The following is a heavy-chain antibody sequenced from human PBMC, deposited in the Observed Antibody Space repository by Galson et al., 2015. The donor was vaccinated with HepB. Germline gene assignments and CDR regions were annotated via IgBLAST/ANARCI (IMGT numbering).Heavy chain of an antibody. Sequence: SVKVSCKASGYTFTDYYIHWVRQAPGEGLEWMGWISPKSGDTKYAQKSQGRVTLTRDTSISTAYMEVSRLTYDDTAVYYCTRGSSLTTRFPLNYWGQGTLVAVSP. CDR3: TRGSSLTTRFPLNY. CDR1: GYTFTDYY. J-gene: IGHJ4*02. CDR2: ISPKSGDT. V-gene: IGHV1-2*02. D-gene: IGHD1-14*01.